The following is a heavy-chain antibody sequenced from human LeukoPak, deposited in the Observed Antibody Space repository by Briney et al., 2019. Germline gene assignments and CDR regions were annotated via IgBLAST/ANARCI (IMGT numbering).Heavy chain of an antibody. D-gene: IGHD1-26*01. Sequence: PGGSLRLSCAASGFTFSGYSMNWVRQAPGKGLEWVSSISSSSSYIYYADSVKGRFTISRDNAKNSLYLQMNSLRAEDTAVYYCARDRLYSGSWEDAFDIWGQGTMVTVSS. V-gene: IGHV3-21*01. J-gene: IGHJ3*02. CDR1: GFTFSGYS. CDR3: ARDRLYSGSWEDAFDI. CDR2: ISSSSSYI.